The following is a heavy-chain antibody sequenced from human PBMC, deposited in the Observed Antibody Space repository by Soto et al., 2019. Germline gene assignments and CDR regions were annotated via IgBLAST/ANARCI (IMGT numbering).Heavy chain of an antibody. V-gene: IGHV4-30-4*01. D-gene: IGHD3-9*01. CDR1: GGSISSGDYY. J-gene: IGHJ4*02. Sequence: QVQLQESGPGLVKPSQTLSLTCTVSGGSISSGDYYWSWIRQPPGKGLEWIGYIYYSGSTYYNPSLKSRVTISVDTSKNQFSLKLSSVTAADTAVYYCARSQPPPSPPYYDISAPTYYFDYWGQGTLVTVSS. CDR2: IYYSGST. CDR3: ARSQPPPSPPYYDISAPTYYFDY.